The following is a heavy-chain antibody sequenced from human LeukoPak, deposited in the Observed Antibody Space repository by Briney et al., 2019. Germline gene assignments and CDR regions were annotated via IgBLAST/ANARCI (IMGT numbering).Heavy chain of an antibody. CDR3: ARSPGVIPYCFGY. J-gene: IGHJ4*02. CDR1: GGSISSGGYS. V-gene: IGHV4-30-2*01. Sequence: SQTLSLTCAVSGGSISSGGYSWSWIRQPPGKGLEWIGYIYHSGSTYYNPSLKSRVTISVDRSKNQFSLKLSSVTAADTAVYYCARSPGVIPYCFGYWGQGTLVTVSS. D-gene: IGHD3-10*01. CDR2: IYHSGST.